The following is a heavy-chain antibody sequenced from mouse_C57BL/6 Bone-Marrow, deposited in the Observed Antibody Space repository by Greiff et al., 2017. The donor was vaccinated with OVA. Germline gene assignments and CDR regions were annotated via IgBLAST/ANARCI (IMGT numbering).Heavy chain of an antibody. CDR2: INPGSGGT. CDR3: ARRYSNSYYAMDY. CDR1: GYAFTNYL. J-gene: IGHJ4*01. Sequence: VQLQQSGAELVRPGTSVKVSCKASGYAFTNYLIEWVKQRPGLGLEWIGVINPGSGGTNYNEKFKGKATLTADKSSSTAYMQLSSLTSEDSAVYFCARRYSNSYYAMDYWGQGTSVTVSS. V-gene: IGHV1-54*01. D-gene: IGHD2-5*01.